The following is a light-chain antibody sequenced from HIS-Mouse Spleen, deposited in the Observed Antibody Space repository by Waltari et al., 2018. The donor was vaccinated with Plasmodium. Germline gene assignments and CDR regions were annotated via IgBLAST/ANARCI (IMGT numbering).Light chain of an antibody. CDR2: EDS. CDR1: ALPKKY. Sequence: SYELTQPPSVSVSPGQTARITCSGDALPKKYAYWYQQKSGQAPGLVIDEDSNRPSGIPERFSGSSSGTMATLTSSGAQVEDEADYYCYSTDSSGNHRVFGGGTKLTVL. J-gene: IGLJ3*02. CDR3: YSTDSSGNHRV. V-gene: IGLV3-10*01.